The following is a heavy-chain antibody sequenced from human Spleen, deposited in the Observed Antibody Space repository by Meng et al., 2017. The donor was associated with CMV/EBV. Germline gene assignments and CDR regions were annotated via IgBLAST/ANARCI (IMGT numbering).Heavy chain of an antibody. V-gene: IGHV4-34*01. J-gene: IGHJ4*02. Sequence: SETLSLTCAVYGGSFSGDYWSWIRQPPGKGLEWIGSIYYSGSTYYNPSLKSRVTISVDTSKNQFSLKLSSVTAADTAVYYCARGGGSGSYLFDYWGQGTLVTVSS. D-gene: IGHD3-10*01. CDR1: GGSFSGDY. CDR2: IYYSGST. CDR3: ARGGGSGSYLFDY.